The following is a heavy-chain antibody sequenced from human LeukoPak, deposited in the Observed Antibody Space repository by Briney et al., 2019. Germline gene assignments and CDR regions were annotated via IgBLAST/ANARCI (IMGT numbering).Heavy chain of an antibody. CDR3: ARGIAAAGPLLGADY. CDR1: GGSISSGSYY. J-gene: IGHJ4*02. V-gene: IGHV4-61*02. Sequence: SQTLSLTCTVSGGSISSGSYYWSWIRQPAGKGLEWIGRIYTSGSTNYNPSLKSRVTISVDTSKNQFSLKLSSVTAADTAVYYCARGIAAAGPLLGADYWGQGTLVTVSS. D-gene: IGHD6-13*01. CDR2: IYTSGST.